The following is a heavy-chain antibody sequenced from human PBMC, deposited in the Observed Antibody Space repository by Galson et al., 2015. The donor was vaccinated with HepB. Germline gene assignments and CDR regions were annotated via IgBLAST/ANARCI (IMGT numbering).Heavy chain of an antibody. J-gene: IGHJ4*02. V-gene: IGHV1-2*06. CDR2: INPNSGGT. D-gene: IGHD4-23*01. CDR1: GYTFTGYY. Sequence: SVKVSCKASGYTFTGYYMHWVRQAPGQGLEWMGRINPNSGGTNYAQKFQGRVTMTRDTSISTAYMELSRLRSDDTAVYYCARDRGLWTVVSPGGYDYWGQGTLVTVSS. CDR3: ARDRGLWTVVSPGGYDY.